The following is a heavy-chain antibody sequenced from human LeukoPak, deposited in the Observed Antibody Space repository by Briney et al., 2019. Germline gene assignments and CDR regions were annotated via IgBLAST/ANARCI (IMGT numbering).Heavy chain of an antibody. CDR2: ISTSGST. Sequence: SETLSLTCTVSGVSISSYYCSWIRQPPGKGLEWIGYISTSGSTDYSPSLKSRVTISVDTSKNQFSLNLSSATAADTAVYYCARHEEGSGWYRSYIDLWGRGTLVIVSS. CDR3: ARHEEGSGWYRSYIDL. V-gene: IGHV4-4*09. D-gene: IGHD6-19*01. CDR1: GVSISSYY. J-gene: IGHJ2*01.